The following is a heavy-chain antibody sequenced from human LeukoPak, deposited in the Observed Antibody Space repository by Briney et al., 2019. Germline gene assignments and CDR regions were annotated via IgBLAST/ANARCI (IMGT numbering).Heavy chain of an antibody. D-gene: IGHD6-13*01. J-gene: IGHJ4*02. CDR3: ARVSYSSSWFFDY. CDR2: INGDGSST. V-gene: IGHV3-74*01. Sequence: GGSLRLSCAASGFTFTYYWMHWVRQAPGKGLVWVARINGDGSSTNYADSVKGRFTIYRDNAENTLYLQMNSLRAEDTAVYYCARVSYSSSWFFDYWGQGTLVTVSS. CDR1: GFTFTYYW.